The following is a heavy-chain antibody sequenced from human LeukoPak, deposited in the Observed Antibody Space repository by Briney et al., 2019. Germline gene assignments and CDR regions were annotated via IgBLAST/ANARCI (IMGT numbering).Heavy chain of an antibody. J-gene: IGHJ4*02. CDR2: ISAYNGNT. CDR1: GYTFTSYG. V-gene: IGHV1-18*01. D-gene: IGHD3-10*01. CDR3: ARDGFKYYYGSGRHDY. Sequence: ASAKVSCKASGYTFTSYGISWVRQAPGQGLEWMGWISAYNGNTNYAQKLQGRVTMTTDTSTSTAYMELRSLRSDDTAVYYCARDGFKYYYGSGRHDYWGQGTLVTVSS.